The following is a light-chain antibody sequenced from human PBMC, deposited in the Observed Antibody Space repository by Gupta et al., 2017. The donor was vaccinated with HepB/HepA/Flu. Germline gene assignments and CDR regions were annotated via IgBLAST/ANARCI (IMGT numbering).Light chain of an antibody. CDR1: QSISSN. J-gene: IGKJ1*01. V-gene: IGKV1-39*01. Sequence: DIQMTQSPSSLSASVGDRVTITCRASQSISSNLNWYQQKPGKAPKLLIYAASSLKSGVPSRFSGSGSGTDFTLNISRLQPEDFATYYCKQSQRTPLTFGQGTKVEAK. CDR3: KQSQRTPLT. CDR2: AAS.